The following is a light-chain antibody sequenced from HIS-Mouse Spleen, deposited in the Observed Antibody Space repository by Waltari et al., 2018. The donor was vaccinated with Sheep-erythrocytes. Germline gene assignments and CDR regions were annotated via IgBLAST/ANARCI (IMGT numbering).Light chain of an antibody. CDR2: KPS. V-gene: IGKV1-5*03. Sequence: DIQMTQSPSTLSASVGDRVTITCRASQSISSWLAWYQQKPGKAPKPLIYKPSSLESGVPSRFSGSGSGTGFTLTISSLQPDDFGTYYCQQYNSYPLTFGGGTKVEIK. CDR3: QQYNSYPLT. J-gene: IGKJ4*01. CDR1: QSISSW.